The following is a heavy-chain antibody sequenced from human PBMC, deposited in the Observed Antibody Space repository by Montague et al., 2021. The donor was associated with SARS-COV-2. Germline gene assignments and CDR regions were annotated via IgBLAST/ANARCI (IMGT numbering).Heavy chain of an antibody. V-gene: IGHV3-9*02. J-gene: IGHJ4*02. Sequence: SLRLSCAASGFTSGDYAMRWVRQAPGKGLEWVSGISWNSGSTGYADSVKGRFTISRDSAKNSLYLQMDSLRAEDTALYYCAKDSTGGYESYFDYWGQGTVVTVSS. CDR2: ISWNSGST. CDR3: AKDSTGGYESYFDY. CDR1: GFTSGDYA. D-gene: IGHD5-12*01.